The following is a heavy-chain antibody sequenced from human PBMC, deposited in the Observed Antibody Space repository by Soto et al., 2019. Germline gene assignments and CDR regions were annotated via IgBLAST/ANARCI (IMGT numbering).Heavy chain of an antibody. Sequence: QVQLQESGPGLVRPSGTVSLTCAVSGLSISSDNWWRWVRQPPGKGLEWIGEIHHSGSTNYNPSLKSRVTMSVVPSKDLFSLTLNSVTAADTAFYYCARDQGSHPGDWGQGTLVSVSS. J-gene: IGHJ4*02. D-gene: IGHD6-13*01. CDR2: IHHSGST. CDR3: ARDQGSHPGD. V-gene: IGHV4-4*02. CDR1: GLSISSDNW.